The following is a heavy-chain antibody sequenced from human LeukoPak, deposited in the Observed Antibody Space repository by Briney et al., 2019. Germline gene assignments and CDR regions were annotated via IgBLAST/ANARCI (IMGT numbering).Heavy chain of an antibody. V-gene: IGHV4-39*07. CDR2: IYYSGST. CDR3: ARGDVVFWSGYYTGYFDY. Sequence: WVRQAPGKGLEWIGSIYYSGSTYYNPSLKSRVTISVDTSKNQFSLKLSSVTAADTAVYYCARGDVVFWSGYYTGYFDYWGQGTLVTVSS. D-gene: IGHD3-3*01. J-gene: IGHJ4*02.